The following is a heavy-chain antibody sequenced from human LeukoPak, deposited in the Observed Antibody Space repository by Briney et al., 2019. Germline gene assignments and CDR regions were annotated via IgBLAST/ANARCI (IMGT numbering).Heavy chain of an antibody. Sequence: SETLSLTCTVSGGSISSYYWSWIRQPPGKGLEWIGYIYFSGSTNYNPSLRSRVTVSVDTSKNQFSLKLSSVTAADTAVYYCARHGGRYQSDDWGQGTLVTVSS. CDR2: IYFSGST. CDR1: GGSISSYY. CDR3: ARHGGRYQSDD. V-gene: IGHV4-59*01. D-gene: IGHD2-15*01. J-gene: IGHJ4*02.